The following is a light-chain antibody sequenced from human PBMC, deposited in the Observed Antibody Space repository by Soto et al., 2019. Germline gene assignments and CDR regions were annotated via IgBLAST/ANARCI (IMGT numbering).Light chain of an antibody. CDR1: QGIDTS. Sequence: DIQLTQSPSSLSASVRDTVTITCRASQGIDTSLAWYQQKPGKAPKLLIYAPSNFQSGVPSRFSGSGSGTHFTLTISSLQPEDFATYYCQQLHGYPITFGQGTRLEIK. J-gene: IGKJ5*01. V-gene: IGKV1-9*01. CDR2: APS. CDR3: QQLHGYPIT.